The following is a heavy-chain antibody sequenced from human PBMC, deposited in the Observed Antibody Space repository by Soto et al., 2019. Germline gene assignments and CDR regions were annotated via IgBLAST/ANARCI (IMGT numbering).Heavy chain of an antibody. CDR2: IYYSGST. Sequence: PSETLSLTCTVSGGSISSGDYYWSWIRQPPGKGLEWIGYIYYSGSTYYNPSLKSRVTISVDTSKNQFSLKLSSVTAADTAVYYCARGTITGTTYLLTSWFDPWGRGTLVTVSS. CDR1: GGSISSGDYY. D-gene: IGHD1-20*01. J-gene: IGHJ5*02. V-gene: IGHV4-30-4*01. CDR3: ARGTITGTTYLLTSWFDP.